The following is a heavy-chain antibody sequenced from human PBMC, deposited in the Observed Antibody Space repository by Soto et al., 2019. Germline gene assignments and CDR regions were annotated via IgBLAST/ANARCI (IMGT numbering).Heavy chain of an antibody. CDR3: AMAGGDAVVTDSFVY. CDR2: ISPSGGST. Sequence: QVQLVQSGAEVRKPGASVKVSCKASGYAFTSYYIHWVRQAPGQGLEWMGIISPSGGSTSHAQRFQGRVTMTRDTSTSTVYMQLSSLRSEDTAVYYCAMAGGDAVVTDSFVYWGQGTLVTVSS. CDR1: GYAFTSYY. V-gene: IGHV1-46*03. J-gene: IGHJ4*02. D-gene: IGHD2-21*01.